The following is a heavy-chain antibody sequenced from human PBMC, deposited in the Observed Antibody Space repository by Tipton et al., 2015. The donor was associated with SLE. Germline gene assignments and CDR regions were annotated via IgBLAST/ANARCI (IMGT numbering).Heavy chain of an antibody. CDR2: IYTSGST. J-gene: IGHJ4*02. CDR1: GGSISSDTYY. V-gene: IGHV4-61*09. CDR3: ARVAYYDSSGYLFDY. Sequence: TLSLTCIVSGGSISSDTYYWSWLRQPAGKGLEWIGHIYTSGSTNYNPSLKTRVTISVDMSKNQFSLKLTSVTAADTAVYYCARVAYYDSSGYLFDYWGQGTLVTVSS. D-gene: IGHD3-22*01.